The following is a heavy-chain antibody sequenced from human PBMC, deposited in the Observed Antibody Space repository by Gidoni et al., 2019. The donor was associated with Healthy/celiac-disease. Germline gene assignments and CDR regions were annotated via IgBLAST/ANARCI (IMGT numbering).Heavy chain of an antibody. CDR3: AKGDWNYLSAFDI. Sequence: QVPLVESGGGVVQPGRSLRLSCAASGFTFSRYGMHWFRPAPGKGLEWVAVISYDGSNKYYADSVKGRFTISRDNSKNTLYLQMNSLRAEDTAVYYCAKGDWNYLSAFDIWGQGTMVTVSS. D-gene: IGHD1-7*01. CDR2: ISYDGSNK. J-gene: IGHJ3*02. V-gene: IGHV3-30*18. CDR1: GFTFSRYG.